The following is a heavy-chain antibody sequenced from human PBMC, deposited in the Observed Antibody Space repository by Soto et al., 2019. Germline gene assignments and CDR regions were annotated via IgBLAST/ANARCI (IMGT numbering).Heavy chain of an antibody. CDR2: IYVTGAV. J-gene: IGHJ1*01. CDR3: AVGYCESSTCSREYFQQ. D-gene: IGHD2-2*01. V-gene: IGHV4-30-4*08. CDR1: GAALNSGNYY. Sequence: SETLSLTCSVSGAALNSGNYYWSWIRQVPGKGLEWIGHIYVTGAVDYNPSLRDRITISQDTSERQFSLNPRLVTAADTAVYYCAVGYCESSTCSREYFQQWGQGTLVTVSS.